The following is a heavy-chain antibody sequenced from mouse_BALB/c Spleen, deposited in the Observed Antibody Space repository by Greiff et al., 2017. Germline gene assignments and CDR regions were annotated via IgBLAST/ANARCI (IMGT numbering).Heavy chain of an antibody. Sequence: QVQLKESGPDLVAPSQSLSITCTVSGFSLTSYGVHWVRQPPGKGLEWLVVIWSDGSTTYNSALKSRLSISKDNSKSQVFLKMNSLQTDDTAMYYCARHGGNYGGFAHWGQGTLVTVSA. D-gene: IGHD2-1*01. V-gene: IGHV2-6-2*01. CDR2: IWSDGST. J-gene: IGHJ3*01. CDR3: ARHGGNYGGFAH. CDR1: GFSLTSYG.